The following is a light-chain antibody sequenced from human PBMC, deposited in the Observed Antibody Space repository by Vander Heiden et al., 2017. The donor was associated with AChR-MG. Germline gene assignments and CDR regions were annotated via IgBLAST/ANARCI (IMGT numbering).Light chain of an antibody. CDR2: DAS. V-gene: IGKV1-33*01. CDR1: QDISNY. CDR3: QQYDILPWT. Sequence: DIQMTQSPSSLSASVGDRVTITCQASQDISNYLNWFQQKPGKAPKLLIYDASNLETGVPSRFSGSGSGTDFTFTINNLQPEDIATYYCQQYDILPWTFGQGTKVEI. J-gene: IGKJ1*01.